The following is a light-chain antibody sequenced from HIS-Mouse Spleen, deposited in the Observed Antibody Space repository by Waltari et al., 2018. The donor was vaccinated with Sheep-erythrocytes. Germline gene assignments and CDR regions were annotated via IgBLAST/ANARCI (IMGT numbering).Light chain of an antibody. Sequence: QSALTQPRPVSGSPAQSVTISCTGTSRYVGGYHNVSWYHQHPGKAPKLMIYDVSKRPSGVPDRFSGSKSGNTASLTISGLQAEDEADYYCCSYAGSYNHVFATGTKVTVL. CDR1: SRYVGGYHN. CDR3: CSYAGSYNHV. V-gene: IGLV2-11*01. CDR2: DVS. J-gene: IGLJ1*01.